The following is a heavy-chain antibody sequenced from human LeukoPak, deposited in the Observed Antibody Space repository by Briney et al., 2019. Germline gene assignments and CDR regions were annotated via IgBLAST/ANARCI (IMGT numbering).Heavy chain of an antibody. V-gene: IGHV3-11*01. CDR3: ARSRAGSGSYFGAFDI. CDR1: GFTFSEYS. D-gene: IGHD3-10*01. J-gene: IGHJ3*02. CDR2: ISGSGTTV. Sequence: GGSLRLSCAASGFTFSEYSMTWIRQAPGKGLEWLSYISGSGTTVDYADSVKGRFTISRDNSKNTLYLQMNSLRAEDTAVYYCARSRAGSGSYFGAFDIWGQGTMVTVSS.